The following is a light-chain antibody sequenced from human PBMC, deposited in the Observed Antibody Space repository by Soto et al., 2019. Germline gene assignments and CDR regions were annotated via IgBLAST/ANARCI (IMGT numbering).Light chain of an antibody. CDR3: SSYAGSNNFV. Sequence: VLTQPPSASGSPGQSVTISCTGTSSDVGGYNYVSWYQHHPGKAPKLLIYEVSKRPSGVPDRFSGSKSGNTASLTVSGLQAEDEADYYCSSYAGSNNFVFGTGTKVTVL. V-gene: IGLV2-8*01. CDR1: SSDVGGYNY. CDR2: EVS. J-gene: IGLJ1*01.